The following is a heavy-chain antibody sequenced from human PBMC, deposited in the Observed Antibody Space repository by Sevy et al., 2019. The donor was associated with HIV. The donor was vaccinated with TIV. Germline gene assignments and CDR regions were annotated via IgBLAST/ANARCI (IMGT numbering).Heavy chain of an antibody. D-gene: IGHD3-10*01. CDR3: TTRPYGSIIDY. CDR1: GFNISSAS. J-gene: IGHJ4*02. Sequence: EGSLRLSCGGSGFNISSASMNWVRQAPGKGLEWVGRIQGKTDGETTDYAAPVKGRFIISRDDSGKTVYVQLNSVKTEDTAMYFCTTRPYGSIIDYWGQGTLVTVSS. V-gene: IGHV3-15*07. CDR2: IQGKTDGETT.